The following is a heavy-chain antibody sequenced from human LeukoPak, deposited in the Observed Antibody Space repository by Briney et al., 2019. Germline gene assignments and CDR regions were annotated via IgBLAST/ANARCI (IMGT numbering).Heavy chain of an antibody. CDR3: ARQYYDSSGQSKRFDY. Sequence: VASVKVSCKASGYAFPSYGISWVRQAPGQGLEWMGGIIPIFGTANYAQKFQGRVTITADESTSTAYMELSSLRSEDTAVYYCARQYYDSSGQSKRFDYWGQGTLVTVPS. CDR1: GYAFPSYG. J-gene: IGHJ4*02. D-gene: IGHD3-22*01. V-gene: IGHV1-69*13. CDR2: IIPIFGTA.